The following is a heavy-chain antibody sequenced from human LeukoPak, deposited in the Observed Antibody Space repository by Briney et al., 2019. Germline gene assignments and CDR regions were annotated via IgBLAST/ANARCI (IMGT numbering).Heavy chain of an antibody. CDR3: ARGKGYYHYFDY. Sequence: ASVKVSCKASGYTFTGYYMHWVRRAPGQGLEWMGWINPNSGGTNYAQKFQGRVTMTRDTSISTAYMELSRLRSDDTAVYYCARGKGYYHYFDYWGQGTLVTVSS. J-gene: IGHJ4*02. V-gene: IGHV1-2*02. CDR1: GYTFTGYY. D-gene: IGHD3-22*01. CDR2: INPNSGGT.